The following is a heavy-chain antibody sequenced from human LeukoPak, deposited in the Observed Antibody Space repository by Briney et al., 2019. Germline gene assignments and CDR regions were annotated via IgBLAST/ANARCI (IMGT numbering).Heavy chain of an antibody. CDR1: GFSLSTSGVG. CDR2: IYWDDDK. V-gene: IGHV2-5*02. D-gene: IGHD3-10*01. J-gene: IGHJ3*02. Sequence: ESGPTLVKPTQTLTLTCTFSGFSLSTSGVGVGWIRQPPGKALEWLALIYWDDDKRYSPSLKSRLTITKDTSKNQVVLTMTNMDPVDTATYYCAHSLTYYYGSGSYYNNGLDAFDIWGQGTMVTVSS. CDR3: AHSLTYYYGSGSYYNNGLDAFDI.